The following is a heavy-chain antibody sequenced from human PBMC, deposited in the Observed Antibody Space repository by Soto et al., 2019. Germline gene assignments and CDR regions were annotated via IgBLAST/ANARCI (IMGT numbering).Heavy chain of an antibody. Sequence: GGSLRLSCGGSGFTFSNAWMNWVRRAPGKGLEWVGRIKRKIDVGTIDYAAPVEGRFSISRDDSHNTLYLQINSLRSEDTAVYYCTSYSMPVTELGGLGYWGQGTQVTVSS. D-gene: IGHD1-26*01. V-gene: IGHV3-15*07. J-gene: IGHJ4*02. CDR2: IKRKIDVGTI. CDR1: GFTFSNAW. CDR3: TSYSMPVTELGGLGY.